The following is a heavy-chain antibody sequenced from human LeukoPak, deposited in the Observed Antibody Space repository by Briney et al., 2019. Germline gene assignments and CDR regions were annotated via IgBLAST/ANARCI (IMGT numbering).Heavy chain of an antibody. Sequence: PGRSLRLSCAASGFTFSSDGMHWVRQAPRKGLEWVAVISYDGSNKYYADSVKGRFTISRDNSKNTLYLQMNSLRAEDTAVYYCAKDGTPLLWFGELFDYWGQGTLVTVSS. CDR1: GFTFSSDG. D-gene: IGHD3-10*01. V-gene: IGHV3-30*18. CDR3: AKDGTPLLWFGELFDY. CDR2: ISYDGSNK. J-gene: IGHJ4*02.